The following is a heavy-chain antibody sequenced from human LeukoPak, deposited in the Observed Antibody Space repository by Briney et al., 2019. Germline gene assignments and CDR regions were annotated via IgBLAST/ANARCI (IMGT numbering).Heavy chain of an antibody. Sequence: GGSLRLSCAASGFTFSDYYMSWIRQAPGKGLEWVSYISGSGSTIYYADSVKGRSTISRDNAKNSLYLQMNSLRAEDTAVYYCARQLYDFWSGYYHQGNWFDPWGQGTLVTVSS. J-gene: IGHJ5*02. CDR1: GFTFSDYY. CDR2: ISGSGSTI. D-gene: IGHD3-3*01. CDR3: ARQLYDFWSGYYHQGNWFDP. V-gene: IGHV3-11*01.